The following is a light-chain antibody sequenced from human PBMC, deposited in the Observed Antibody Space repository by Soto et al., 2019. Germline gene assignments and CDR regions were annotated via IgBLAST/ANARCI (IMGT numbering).Light chain of an antibody. Sequence: NFMLTQPHSVSESQGKTVTISCTRSSGSIASNYVQWYQQRPGSAPTTVIYEDNQRPSGVPDRFSGSIDSSSNSASLTISGLKTEDEADYNCQSYDSSNRVVFGGGTKLTVL. J-gene: IGLJ2*01. CDR1: SGSIASNY. CDR3: QSYDSSNRVV. V-gene: IGLV6-57*03. CDR2: EDN.